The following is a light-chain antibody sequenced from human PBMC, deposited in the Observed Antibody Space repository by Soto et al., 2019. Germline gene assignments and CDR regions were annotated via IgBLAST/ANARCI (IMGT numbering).Light chain of an antibody. J-gene: IGKJ1*01. V-gene: IGKV3-20*01. CDR1: QSVSSNY. CDR3: QQYGSSVWT. Sequence: EIVLTQSPGTLSLSPGERATLSCRASQSVSSNYLAWYQQKPGQAPRLLIYGPSSRAAGIPDRFSGCGSGTDFTLTISRLETEDFAVYYCQQYGSSVWTFGQGTKVDIK. CDR2: GPS.